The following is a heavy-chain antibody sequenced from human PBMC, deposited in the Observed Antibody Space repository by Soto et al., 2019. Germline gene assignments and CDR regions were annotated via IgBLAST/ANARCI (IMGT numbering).Heavy chain of an antibody. CDR2: IDYTGNT. Sequence: SETLSLTCTVSGDSISRASYYCGWIRQPPGKGLEWIGRIDYTGNTYYNPSLKGRITISVDTSKRQFSLNLSSVTAADTAVYYCALYDSSDNMTFDIWGRGAMVTVSS. D-gene: IGHD3-22*01. J-gene: IGHJ3*02. V-gene: IGHV4-39*01. CDR1: GDSISRASYY. CDR3: ALYDSSDNMTFDI.